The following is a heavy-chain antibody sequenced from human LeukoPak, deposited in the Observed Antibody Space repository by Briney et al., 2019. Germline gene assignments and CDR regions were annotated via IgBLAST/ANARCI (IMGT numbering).Heavy chain of an antibody. CDR1: GFIFSSYG. D-gene: IGHD1-14*01. J-gene: IGHJ4*02. CDR2: ISYDGGDK. Sequence: GGSLRLSCAASGFIFSSYGMHWVRQAPGKGLEWVAVISYDGGDKYYTDSVKGRFTISRDKSENTLYLQMNSLRAEDTAVYYCARDLTPYDYWGQGTLVTVSS. V-gene: IGHV3-30*03. CDR3: ARDLTPYDY.